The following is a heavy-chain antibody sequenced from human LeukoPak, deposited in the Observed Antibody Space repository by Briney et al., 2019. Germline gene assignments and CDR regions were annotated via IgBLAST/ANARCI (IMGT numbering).Heavy chain of an antibody. CDR1: GFTFSSYG. Sequence: GSLRLSCAASGFTFSSYGMHWVRQAPGKGLEWVAFIRYDGSNKYYADSVKGRFTISRDNSKNTLYLQMNSLRAEDTAVYYCAKDLEQQLVSSAAFWGQGTLVTVSS. CDR2: IRYDGSNK. D-gene: IGHD6-13*01. V-gene: IGHV3-30*02. CDR3: AKDLEQQLVSSAAF. J-gene: IGHJ4*02.